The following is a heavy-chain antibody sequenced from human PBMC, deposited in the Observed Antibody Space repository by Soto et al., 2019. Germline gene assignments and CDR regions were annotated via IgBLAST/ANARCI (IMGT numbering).Heavy chain of an antibody. V-gene: IGHV4-39*01. CDR3: ARHGYVYSSSLEGFYYYGMDV. D-gene: IGHD6-6*01. CDR1: GGSISSSSYY. CDR2: IYYSGST. J-gene: IGHJ6*02. Sequence: LSLTCTVSGGSISSSSYYWGWIRQPPGKGLEWIGSIYYSGSTYYNPSLKSRVTISVDTSKNQFSLKLSSVTAADTAVYYCARHGYVYSSSLEGFYYYGMDVWGQGTTVTVSS.